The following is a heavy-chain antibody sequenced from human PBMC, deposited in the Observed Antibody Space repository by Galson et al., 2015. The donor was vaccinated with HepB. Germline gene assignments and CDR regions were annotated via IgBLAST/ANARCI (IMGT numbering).Heavy chain of an antibody. Sequence: SLRLSCAASGFTFSSYAMRWVRQAPGKGLEWVAVISYDGSNKYYADSVKGRFTISRDNSKNTLYLQMNSLRAEDTAVYYCAREALGYCSSTSCYSPFDYWGQRTLVTVSS. CDR3: AREALGYCSSTSCYSPFDY. J-gene: IGHJ4*02. V-gene: IGHV3-30*04. CDR1: GFTFSSYA. CDR2: ISYDGSNK. D-gene: IGHD2-2*01.